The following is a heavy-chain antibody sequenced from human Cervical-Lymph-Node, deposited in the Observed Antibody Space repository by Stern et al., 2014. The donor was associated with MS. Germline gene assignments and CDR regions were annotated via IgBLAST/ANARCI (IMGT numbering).Heavy chain of an antibody. J-gene: IGHJ6*02. CDR3: ARDPRIAVAAPYV. D-gene: IGHD6-19*01. CDR2: ISYDGSEE. V-gene: IGHV3-30*03. Sequence: VQLVESGGGLVQPGRSLRLSCAASGFSFNTYSMHWVRQAPGKGLEWVAVISYDGSEEFYADSVKGRLTISRDNSKNTLYLQMLSLRPEDTAVYYCARDPRIAVAAPYVWGQGTTVTVSS. CDR1: GFSFNTYS.